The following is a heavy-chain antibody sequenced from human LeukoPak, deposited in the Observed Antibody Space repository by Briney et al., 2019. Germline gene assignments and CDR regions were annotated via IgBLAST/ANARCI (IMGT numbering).Heavy chain of an antibody. D-gene: IGHD2-2*01. CDR3: AKDRDIVVVPAALFDY. V-gene: IGHV3-23*01. J-gene: IGHJ4*02. CDR2: ISGSGGST. Sequence: GGSLRLSCAASGFTFSSYAMSWVRQAPGKGLEWVSAISGSGGSTYYADSVKGRFTISRDNSENTLYLQMNSLRAEDTAVYYCAKDRDIVVVPAALFDYWGQGTLVTVSS. CDR1: GFTFSSYA.